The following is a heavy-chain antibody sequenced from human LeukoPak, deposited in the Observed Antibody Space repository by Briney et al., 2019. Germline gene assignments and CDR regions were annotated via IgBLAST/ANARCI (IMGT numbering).Heavy chain of an antibody. V-gene: IGHV6-1*01. J-gene: IGHJ4*02. D-gene: IGHD4-17*01. CDR1: GDSVSSNSAA. Sequence: SQTLSLTCAISGDSVSSNSAAWNWIRQSPSRGLEWLGRTYYRSKWYNDYAVSVKSRITINPDTSKNQFSLKLSSVTAADTAVYYCARQAETVTSGDFDYWGQGTLVTVSS. CDR2: TYYRSKWYN. CDR3: ARQAETVTSGDFDY.